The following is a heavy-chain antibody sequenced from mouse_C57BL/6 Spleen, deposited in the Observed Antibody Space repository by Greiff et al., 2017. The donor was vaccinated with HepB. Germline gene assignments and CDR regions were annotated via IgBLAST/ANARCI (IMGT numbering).Heavy chain of an antibody. D-gene: IGHD1-1*01. Sequence: VKLVESGPELVKPGASVKISCKASGYAFSSSWMNWVKQRPGKGLEWIGRIYPGDGDTNYNGKFKGKATLTADKSSSTAYMQLSSLTSEDSAVYFCAREVYGSSLFDYWGQGTTLTVSS. CDR2: IYPGDGDT. V-gene: IGHV1-82*01. CDR3: AREVYGSSLFDY. J-gene: IGHJ2*01. CDR1: GYAFSSSW.